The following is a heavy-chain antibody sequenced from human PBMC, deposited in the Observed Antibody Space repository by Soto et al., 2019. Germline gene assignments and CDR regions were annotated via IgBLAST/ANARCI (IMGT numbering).Heavy chain of an antibody. Sequence: SETLSLTCAVYGGSFSGYYWSWIRQPPGKGLERIGEINHSGSTNYNPSLKSRVTISVDTSKNQFSLKLSSVTAADTAVYYCARASNYYYYYGMDVWGQGTTVTVSS. CDR1: GGSFSGYY. CDR2: INHSGST. V-gene: IGHV4-34*01. J-gene: IGHJ6*02. CDR3: ARASNYYYYYGMDV. D-gene: IGHD4-4*01.